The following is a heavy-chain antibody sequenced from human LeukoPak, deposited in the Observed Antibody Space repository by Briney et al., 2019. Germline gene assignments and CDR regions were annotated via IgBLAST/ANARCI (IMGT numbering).Heavy chain of an antibody. V-gene: IGHV1-2*02. J-gene: IGHJ4*02. CDR3: ARGYSSSWETETPHAVDY. CDR1: GYTFTGYY. Sequence: ASVKVSCKASGYTFTGYYMHWVRQAPGQGLEWMGWINPNSGGTNYAQKFQGRVTMTRDTSISKAYMELSRLRSDDTAVYYCARGYSSSWETETPHAVDYWGQGTLVTVSS. D-gene: IGHD6-13*01. CDR2: INPNSGGT.